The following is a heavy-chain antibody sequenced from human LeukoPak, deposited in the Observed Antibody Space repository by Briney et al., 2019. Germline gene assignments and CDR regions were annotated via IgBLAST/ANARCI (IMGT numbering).Heavy chain of an antibody. D-gene: IGHD3-10*01. J-gene: IGHJ4*02. CDR3: AREINRGRGVIKGPYYFDY. Sequence: GASVKVSCKASGYMFTTYALHWVRQAPGQRLEWMGWMNAGNGNTKYSQKFQGRVTITRDTSASTAYMELSSLRSEDTAVYYCAREINRGRGVIKGPYYFDYWGQGTLVTVSS. V-gene: IGHV1-3*01. CDR1: GYMFTTYA. CDR2: MNAGNGNT.